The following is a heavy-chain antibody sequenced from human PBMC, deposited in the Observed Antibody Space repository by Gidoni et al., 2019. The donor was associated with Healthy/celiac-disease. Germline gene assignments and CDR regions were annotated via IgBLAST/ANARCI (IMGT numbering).Heavy chain of an antibody. CDR1: GYSISSGYY. J-gene: IGHJ4*02. V-gene: IGHV4-38-2*01. Sequence: QVQLQESGPGLVKPSETLSLTCSVSGYSISSGYYWGWIRQPPGKGLEWIGSIYHSGSTYYNPSLKSRVTISVDTSKNQFSLKLSSVTAADTAVYYCATYSSSSGQYDYWGQGTLVTVSS. CDR2: IYHSGST. D-gene: IGHD6-6*01. CDR3: ATYSSSSGQYDY.